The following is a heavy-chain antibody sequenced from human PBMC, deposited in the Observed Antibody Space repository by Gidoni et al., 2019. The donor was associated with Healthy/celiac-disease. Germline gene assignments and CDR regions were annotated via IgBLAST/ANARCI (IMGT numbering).Heavy chain of an antibody. Sequence: QVQLQQWGAGLLKPSETLSLTCAVYGGSFSGYYWSWIRQPPGKGLEWIGEINHSGSTNYNPSLKSRVTISVDTSKNQFSLKLSSVTAADTAVYYCARGLSGGMATPFDYWGQGTLVTVSS. V-gene: IGHV4-34*01. J-gene: IGHJ4*02. CDR1: GGSFSGYY. D-gene: IGHD3-10*01. CDR3: ARGLSGGMATPFDY. CDR2: INHSGST.